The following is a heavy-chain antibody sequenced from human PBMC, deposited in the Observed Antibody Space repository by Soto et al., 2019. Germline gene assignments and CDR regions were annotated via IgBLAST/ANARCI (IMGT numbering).Heavy chain of an antibody. Sequence: GGSLRLSCAASRFTFSSYSMNWVRQAPGKGLEWVSYISSSSSTIYYADSVKGRFTVSRDNAKNSLYLQMNSLRAEDTAVYYCASFRQLENFDYWGQGTLVTVSS. CDR3: ASFRQLENFDY. J-gene: IGHJ4*02. D-gene: IGHD6-6*01. CDR2: ISSSSSTI. V-gene: IGHV3-48*01. CDR1: RFTFSSYS.